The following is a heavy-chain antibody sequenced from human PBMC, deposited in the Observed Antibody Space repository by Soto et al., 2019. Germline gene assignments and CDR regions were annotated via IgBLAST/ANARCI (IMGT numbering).Heavy chain of an antibody. D-gene: IGHD3-16*02. CDR2: ISWNSGSI. J-gene: IGHJ2*01. CDR3: AKDTGLYYWYFDL. Sequence: EVQLVESGGGLVQPGRSLRLSCAASGFTFDDYAMHWVRQAPGKGLEWVSGISWNSGSIGYADSVKGRFTISRDNAKNSLYLQMNSLRAEDTALYYCAKDTGLYYWYFDLWGRGTLVTVSS. CDR1: GFTFDDYA. V-gene: IGHV3-9*01.